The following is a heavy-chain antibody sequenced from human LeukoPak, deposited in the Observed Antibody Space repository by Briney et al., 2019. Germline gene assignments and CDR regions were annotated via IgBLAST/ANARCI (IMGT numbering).Heavy chain of an antibody. CDR3: ARHISGIYYYYSMDV. Sequence: SETLSLTCTVSGGSSSSSSNYWGWIRQPPGKGLEWIGSIYYSGSTYYNPSLKSRVTISVDTSKNQFSLKLSSVTAADTAVYYCARHISGIYYYYSMDVWAKGTTVTVSS. CDR2: IYYSGST. J-gene: IGHJ6*03. CDR1: GGSSSSSSNY. V-gene: IGHV4-39*01. D-gene: IGHD2-15*01.